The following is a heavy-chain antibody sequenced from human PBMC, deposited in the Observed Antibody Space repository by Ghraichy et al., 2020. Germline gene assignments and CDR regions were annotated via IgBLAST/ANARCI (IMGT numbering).Heavy chain of an antibody. D-gene: IGHD5-18*01. CDR1: GFNFTNYG. V-gene: IGHV3-30*18. J-gene: IGHJ4*02. CDR3: AKDRGYSYVAWSLHDY. Sequence: GGSLRLSCAASGFNFTNYGMHWVRQAPGKGLEWVAVISHDGRNIYYGDSVRGRFAISRDNSKNTLYLLMNSLRADDTAVYYCAKDRGYSYVAWSLHDYWGQGTLVTVSS. CDR2: ISHDGRNI.